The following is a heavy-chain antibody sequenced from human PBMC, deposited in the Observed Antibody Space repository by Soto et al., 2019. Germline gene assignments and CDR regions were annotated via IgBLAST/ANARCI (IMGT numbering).Heavy chain of an antibody. CDR1: GYRFIAYA. J-gene: IGHJ4*02. CDR2: INPGAGGT. CDR3: ARERGNSGTFDY. Sequence: QVLLVQSGTGVKRSGASVKLSCKASGYRFIAYALHWVRQAPGQGLEWMGWINPGAGGTKYSQNFQGRFTITRDTSATTAYMDLSSLTPEDTAVYFCARERGNSGTFDYWGQGTLVTVSS. D-gene: IGHD6-25*01. V-gene: IGHV1-3*01.